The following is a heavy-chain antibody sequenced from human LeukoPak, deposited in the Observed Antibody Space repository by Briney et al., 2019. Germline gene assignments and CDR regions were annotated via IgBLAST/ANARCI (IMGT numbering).Heavy chain of an antibody. J-gene: IGHJ4*02. CDR3: ARNGTVTVSGTKFNYFDY. Sequence: PSETLSLTCTVSGVSISSSSYYWRWLRQPPGKGLEWIGSIYYSGSTHYHPSLKSRLTIFVDTSKNQFSLKVNSVTAADTAVYYCARNGTVTVSGTKFNYFDYWGQGTLVTVSS. V-gene: IGHV4-39*01. CDR1: GVSISSSSYY. CDR2: IYYSGST. D-gene: IGHD4-17*01.